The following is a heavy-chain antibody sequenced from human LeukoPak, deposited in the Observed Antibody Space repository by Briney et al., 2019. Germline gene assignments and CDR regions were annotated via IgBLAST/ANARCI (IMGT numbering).Heavy chain of an antibody. Sequence: GGSLRLSCAASGFTFSGSGMHWVRQASGKGLEWVGRIRSKANNYATAYAASVKGRFTISRDDSKNTAYLQMNSLKTEDTAVYYCTMLGDYWGQGTLVTVSS. V-gene: IGHV3-73*01. CDR1: GFTFSGSG. J-gene: IGHJ4*02. CDR3: TMLGDY. D-gene: IGHD3-16*01. CDR2: IRSKANNYAT.